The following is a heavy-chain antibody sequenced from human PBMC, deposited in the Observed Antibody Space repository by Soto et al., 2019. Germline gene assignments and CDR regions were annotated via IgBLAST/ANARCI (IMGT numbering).Heavy chain of an antibody. Sequence: QVQLVQSGAEEKKPGASVKVSCKASGYTFTSYAMHWVRQAPGQRLEWMGWINAGNGNTKYSQKCQGRVTITRDTSASAAYMELSSLRSEDTAVYYCAGSYCISTSCPPYYGMDVWGQGTTVTVSS. J-gene: IGHJ6*02. CDR3: AGSYCISTSCPPYYGMDV. V-gene: IGHV1-3*05. CDR2: INAGNGNT. D-gene: IGHD2-2*01. CDR1: GYTFTSYA.